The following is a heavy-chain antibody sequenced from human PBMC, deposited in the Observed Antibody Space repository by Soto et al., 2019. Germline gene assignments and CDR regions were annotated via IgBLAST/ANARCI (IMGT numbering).Heavy chain of an antibody. V-gene: IGHV3-74*01. Sequence: EGSLRLSCVASGLTFSTSWMHWVRQAPGKGLVWVSHINTEGTATSYADSVKGRFTVSRDNARNTLFLQLTSLRAEDTAVYYCARHLRLKGEGFDIWGQGTIVTVSS. CDR2: INTEGTAT. D-gene: IGHD1-26*01. J-gene: IGHJ3*02. CDR1: GLTFSTSW. CDR3: ARHLRLKGEGFDI.